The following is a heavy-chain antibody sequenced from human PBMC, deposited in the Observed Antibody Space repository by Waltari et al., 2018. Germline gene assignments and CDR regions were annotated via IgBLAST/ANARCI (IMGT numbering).Heavy chain of an antibody. Sequence: EVQLVESGGGLVQPGGSLGLSCEASGFTFSRYWMSWVRQTPGKGLEWVANINYDGRQKYYVDSVKGRFAISRDNAKNSVYLQMNSLRVEDTAIYYCAKSRGFEYWGQGALITVSS. V-gene: IGHV3-7*01. CDR2: INYDGRQK. CDR1: GFTFSRYW. D-gene: IGHD3-10*01. CDR3: AKSRGFEY. J-gene: IGHJ4*02.